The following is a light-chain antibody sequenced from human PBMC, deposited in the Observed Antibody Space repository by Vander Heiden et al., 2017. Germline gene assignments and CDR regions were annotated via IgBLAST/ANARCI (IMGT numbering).Light chain of an antibody. CDR2: VNS. Sequence: QSVLTQPPSVSGAPGQRVTIPCTGSSSNIGAGYDVHWYQQLPGTAPKLLIYVNSNRPSGVPDRFSGSKSGTSASLAITGLQAEDEADYYCQSYDSSLSGAYVFGTGTKVTVL. CDR1: SSNIGAGYD. J-gene: IGLJ1*01. CDR3: QSYDSSLSGAYV. V-gene: IGLV1-40*01.